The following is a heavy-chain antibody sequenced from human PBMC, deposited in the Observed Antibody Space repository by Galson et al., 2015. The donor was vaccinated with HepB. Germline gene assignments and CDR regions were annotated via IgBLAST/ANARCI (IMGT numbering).Heavy chain of an antibody. CDR1: GFSFNYKW. V-gene: IGHV3-74*01. D-gene: IGHD2-8*01. CDR3: TKEVRNGGFDL. J-gene: IGHJ3*01. CDR2: IDPDGATT. Sequence: SLRLSCAASGFSFNYKWMHWVRQAPGKGLVWVSRIDPDGATTNYWASVKGRFTISRANAENTMYLQINSLREDDTAVYYCTKEVRNGGFDLWGHGIMVTVSS.